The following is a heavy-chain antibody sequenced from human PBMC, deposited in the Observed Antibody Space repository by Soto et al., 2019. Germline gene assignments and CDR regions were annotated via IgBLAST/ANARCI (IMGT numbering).Heavy chain of an antibody. CDR3: AHRGGASVGLYYFDY. D-gene: IGHD3-16*01. Sequence: TLSVTCTVSGASIRSTYWSWIRQPPGKALEWLALIYWHDDKRYSPSLKSRLTITKDTSKNQVVLTMTNMDPVDTATYYCAHRGGASVGLYYFDYWGQGALVTVSS. CDR2: IYWHDDK. CDR1: GASIRSTYW. J-gene: IGHJ4*02. V-gene: IGHV2-5*08.